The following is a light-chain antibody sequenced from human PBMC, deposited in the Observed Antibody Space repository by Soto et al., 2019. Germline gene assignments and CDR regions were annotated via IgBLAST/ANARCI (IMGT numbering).Light chain of an antibody. J-gene: IGKJ1*01. V-gene: IGKV3-20*01. CDR1: QSVSSY. CDR3: QQYSSPPRT. Sequence: DSVVTHSPGALSLSPGERATLSCRASQSVSSYLAWYQQKPGQAPRLLIYGASSRATGFPERFSGSGSGTDFSLTISRLEPEDSAVYYCQQYSSPPRTFGQGTKVDIK. CDR2: GAS.